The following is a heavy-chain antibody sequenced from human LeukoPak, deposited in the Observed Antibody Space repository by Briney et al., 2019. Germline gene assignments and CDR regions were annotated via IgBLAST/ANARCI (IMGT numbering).Heavy chain of an antibody. CDR2: INPSGVST. CDR1: GYTFISYY. CDR3: ARDQGASGRYGAPWYYFDY. J-gene: IGHJ4*02. V-gene: IGHV1-46*01. D-gene: IGHD6-19*01. Sequence: GASVKVSCKASGYTFISYYMHWVRQAPGQGLEWMGIINPSGVSTSYAQKFQGRVTMTRDTSTSTVYMELSSLRSEDTAVYYCARDQGASGRYGAPWYYFDYWGQGTLVTVSS.